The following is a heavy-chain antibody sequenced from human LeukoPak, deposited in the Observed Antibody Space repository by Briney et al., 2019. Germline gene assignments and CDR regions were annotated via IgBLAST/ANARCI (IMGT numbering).Heavy chain of an antibody. CDR2: IYTSGST. J-gene: IGHJ6*03. CDR1: GGSISSYY. D-gene: IGHD5-18*01. CDR3: ARSQRWEVAMVYYYYYMDV. Sequence: SETLSLTCTVSGGSISSYYWSWIRQPAGKGLEWIGRIYTSGSTNYNPSLKSRVTISVDTSKNQFSLKLSSVTAADTAVYYCARSQRWEVAMVYYYYYMDVWGKGTTVTVSS. V-gene: IGHV4-4*07.